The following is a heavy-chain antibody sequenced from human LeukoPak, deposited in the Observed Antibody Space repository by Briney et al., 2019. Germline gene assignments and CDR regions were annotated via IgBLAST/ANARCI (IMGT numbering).Heavy chain of an antibody. CDR2: INWNGGST. V-gene: IGHV3-20*04. D-gene: IGHD2-2*02. J-gene: IGHJ4*02. CDR3: AREGGGYQLLYKGDYFGY. CDR1: GLTFDVNG. Sequence: GGSLSLSCEAPGLTFDVNGRSWVRQAQGKGREWASGINWNGGSTGYADSVKGQFTISRDNAKNSLYLQMNSLRAEDTALYYCAREGGGYQLLYKGDYFGYWGQGTLVTVSS.